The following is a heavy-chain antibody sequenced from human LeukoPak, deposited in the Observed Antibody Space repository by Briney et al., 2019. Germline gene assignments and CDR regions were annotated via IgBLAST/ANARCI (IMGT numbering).Heavy chain of an antibody. CDR2: INPNSGGT. J-gene: IGHJ4*02. D-gene: IGHD5-24*01. CDR3: ASSRDGYNFDY. CDR1: GYTLTELS. Sequence: ASVKVSCKVSGYTLTELSMHWVRQAPGQGLEWMGRINPNSGGTNYAQKFQGRVTMTRDTSISTAYMELSRLRSDDTAVYYCASSRDGYNFDYWGQGTLVTVSS. V-gene: IGHV1-2*06.